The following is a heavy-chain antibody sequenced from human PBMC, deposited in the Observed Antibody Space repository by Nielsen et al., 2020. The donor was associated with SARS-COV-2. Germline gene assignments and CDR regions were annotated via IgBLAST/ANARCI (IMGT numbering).Heavy chain of an antibody. J-gene: IGHJ4*02. CDR1: GFTFSSYA. CDR2: ISYDGSNK. D-gene: IGHD3-22*01. Sequence: GGSLRLSCAAPGFTFSSYAMHWVRQAPGKGLEWVAVISYDGSNKYYADSVKGRFTISRDNSKNTLYLQMNSLRAEDTAVYYCAREFYDSSGYYWHWGQGTLVTVSS. V-gene: IGHV3-30*14. CDR3: AREFYDSSGYYWH.